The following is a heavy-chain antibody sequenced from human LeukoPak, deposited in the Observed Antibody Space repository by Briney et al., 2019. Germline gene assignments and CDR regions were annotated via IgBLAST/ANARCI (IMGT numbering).Heavy chain of an antibody. CDR3: ARVRVAGTQYYYYYMDV. V-gene: IGHV3-48*01. J-gene: IGHJ6*03. Sequence: GGSLRLSCAASGFTFSGYNINWVRQAPGKGLEWVSYISSSSSTIYYADSVKGRFTISRDNAKNSLYLQMNSLRAEDTAVYYCARVRVAGTQYYYYYMDVWGKGTTVTVSS. CDR1: GFTFSGYN. D-gene: IGHD6-19*01. CDR2: ISSSSSTI.